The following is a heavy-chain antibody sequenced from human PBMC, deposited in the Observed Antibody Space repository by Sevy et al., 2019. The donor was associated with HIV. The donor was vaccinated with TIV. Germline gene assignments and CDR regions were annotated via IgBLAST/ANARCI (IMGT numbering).Heavy chain of an antibody. V-gene: IGHV1-69*11. CDR2: LIPILGTA. CDR1: GGTFSSYA. CDR3: ARGLVRGVIAYYYYMDV. D-gene: IGHD3-10*01. Sequence: ASVKVSCKASGGTFSSYAISWVRQAPGQGLEWMGRLIPILGTANYAQKFQGRVTITADESTSTAYMELSSLRSEDTAVYYCARGLVRGVIAYYYYMDVWGKWTTVTVSS. J-gene: IGHJ6*03.